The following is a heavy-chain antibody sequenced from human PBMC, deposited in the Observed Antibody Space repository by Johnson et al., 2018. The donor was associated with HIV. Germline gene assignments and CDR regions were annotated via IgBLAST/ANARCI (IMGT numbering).Heavy chain of an antibody. CDR3: AKVLAGIAARPLTFDAFDI. Sequence: VQLVESGGGVVQPGRSLRLSCAASGFTFSSYAMSWVRQAPGKGLEWVSAISGSGGSTYYADSVKGRFTLSRDNSKNTLYLQMNSRRAEDTAVYYCAKVLAGIAARPLTFDAFDIWGQGTMVTVSS. CDR1: GFTFSSYA. D-gene: IGHD6-6*01. J-gene: IGHJ3*02. CDR2: ISGSGGST. V-gene: IGHV3-23*04.